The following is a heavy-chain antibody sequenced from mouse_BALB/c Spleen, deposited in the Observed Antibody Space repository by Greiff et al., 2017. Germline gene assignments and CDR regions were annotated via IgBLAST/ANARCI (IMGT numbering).Heavy chain of an antibody. D-gene: IGHD1-1*01. Sequence: EVQLVESGGGLVKPGGSLKLSCAASGFTFSSYAMSWVRQSPEKRLEWVAEISSGGSYTYYPDTVTGRFTISRDNAKNTLYLEMSSLRSEDTAMYYCARGDYYYGSSYDYWGQGTTLTVSS. V-gene: IGHV5-9-4*01. CDR3: ARGDYYYGSSYDY. CDR1: GFTFSSYA. J-gene: IGHJ2*01. CDR2: ISSGGSYT.